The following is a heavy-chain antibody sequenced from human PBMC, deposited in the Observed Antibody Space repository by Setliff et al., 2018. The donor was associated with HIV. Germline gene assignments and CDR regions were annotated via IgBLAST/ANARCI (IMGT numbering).Heavy chain of an antibody. CDR3: ARSLPQRSYFDY. V-gene: IGHV1-46*01. J-gene: IGHJ4*02. CDR2: INPTAGST. CDR1: GCNFTTYY. Sequence: ASVKVSCKASGCNFTTYYMHWVRQAPGQGFEWMGVINPTAGSTTYAQRFGGRVTMTRDTSTRTVDMELSSLRSDDTAVYYCARSLPQRSYFDYWGQGTLVTVSS. D-gene: IGHD1-26*01.